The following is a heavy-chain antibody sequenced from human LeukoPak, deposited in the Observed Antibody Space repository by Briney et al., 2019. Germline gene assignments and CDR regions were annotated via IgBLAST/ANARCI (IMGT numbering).Heavy chain of an antibody. V-gene: IGHV4-4*07. CDR2: IHTSGST. Sequence: SETLSLTCTVSGVSISNYHWSWIRQPAGKGLEWIGQIHTSGSTNYNPPLKSRVTMSIDTPENQLSLTIRSVTAADTAVYYCARRDISSGWSFNYWGRGTLVTVSS. CDR1: GVSISNYH. CDR3: ARRDISSGWSFNY. D-gene: IGHD6-19*01. J-gene: IGHJ4*02.